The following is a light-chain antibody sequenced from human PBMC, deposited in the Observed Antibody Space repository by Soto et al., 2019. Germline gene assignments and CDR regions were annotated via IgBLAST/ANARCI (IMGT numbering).Light chain of an antibody. CDR1: STDVGSYNY. Sequence: QSVLTQRASVSGSPGQSITISCTGTSTDVGSYNYVSWYQQHPGKAPKLMIFEVSNRPSGVSNRFSGSKSGNTASLTISGLQTEDEADYYCSSYTDSSTLVIFGAGTKLTVL. J-gene: IGLJ2*01. CDR3: SSYTDSSTLVI. V-gene: IGLV2-14*01. CDR2: EVS.